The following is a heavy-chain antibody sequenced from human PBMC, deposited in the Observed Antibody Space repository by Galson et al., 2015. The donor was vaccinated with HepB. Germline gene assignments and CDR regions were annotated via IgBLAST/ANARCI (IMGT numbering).Heavy chain of an antibody. J-gene: IGHJ4*02. Sequence: SLRLSCAASGFTFSSYAMSWVRQAPGKGLEWVSGISGDGGTTHDADSVKGRFTISRDNSKSTLYLQMNSLSAEDTALYYCAKGFSLFSYYFDYWGQGTLVTVSS. CDR3: AKGFSLFSYYFDY. CDR2: ISGDGGTT. V-gene: IGHV3-23*01. CDR1: GFTFSSYA. D-gene: IGHD1-1*01.